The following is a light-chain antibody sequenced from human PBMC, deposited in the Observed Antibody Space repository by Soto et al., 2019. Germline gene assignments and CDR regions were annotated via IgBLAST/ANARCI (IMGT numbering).Light chain of an antibody. CDR2: DAS. CDR3: QQYYNSPYT. V-gene: IGKV3-20*01. J-gene: IGKJ2*01. CDR1: QSVTDF. Sequence: EIVLTQSPVTLSLSPGERATLSCRASQSVTDFLAWYQQKRGQAPRLLISDASTRATGIPDRFSGSGSGTDFTLTISRLEAEDCAVYYCQQYYNSPYTFGQGTKVEI.